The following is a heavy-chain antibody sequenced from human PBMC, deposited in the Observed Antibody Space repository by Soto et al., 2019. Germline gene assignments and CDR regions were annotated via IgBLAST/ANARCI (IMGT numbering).Heavy chain of an antibody. J-gene: IGHJ6*02. D-gene: IGHD5-18*01. V-gene: IGHV4-31*03. CDR3: ARDHDTAMDYYYYGMDV. CDR2: IYYSGST. Sequence: QVQLQESGPGLVKPSQTLSLTCTVSGGSISSGGYYWSWIRQHPGKGLEWIGYIYYSGSTYYNPSLKSRVTISVDTSKNQFSLKLSSVTAADTAVYYCARDHDTAMDYYYYGMDVWGQGTTVTVSS. CDR1: GGSISSGGYY.